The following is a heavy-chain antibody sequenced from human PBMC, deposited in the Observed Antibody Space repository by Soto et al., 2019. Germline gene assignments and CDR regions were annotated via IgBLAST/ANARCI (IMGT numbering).Heavy chain of an antibody. CDR1: GFTFSSYA. J-gene: IGHJ6*02. Sequence: LRLSCAASGFTFSSYAMHWVRQAPGKGLEWVAVISYDGSNKYYADSVKGRFTISRDNSKNTLYLQMNSLRAEDTAVYYCAREGWSSSWYLDGMDVWGQGTTVTVSS. CDR3: AREGWSSSWYLDGMDV. D-gene: IGHD6-13*01. V-gene: IGHV3-30-3*01. CDR2: ISYDGSNK.